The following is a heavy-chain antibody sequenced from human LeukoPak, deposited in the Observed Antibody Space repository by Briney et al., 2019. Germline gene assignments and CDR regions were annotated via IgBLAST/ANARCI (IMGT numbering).Heavy chain of an antibody. CDR2: INHSGST. Sequence: PSETLSLTCTVSGGSISSSSYYWGWIRQPPGKGLEWIGEINHSGSTNYNPSLKSRVTISVDTSKNQFSLKLSSVTAADTAVYYCASVLRIVVPAAIGVDVWGKGTTVTVSS. CDR1: GGSISSSSYY. J-gene: IGHJ6*04. CDR3: ASVLRIVVPAAIGVDV. V-gene: IGHV4-39*07. D-gene: IGHD2-2*02.